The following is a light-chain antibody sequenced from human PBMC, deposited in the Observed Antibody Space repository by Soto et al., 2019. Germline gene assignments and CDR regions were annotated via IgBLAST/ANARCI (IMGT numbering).Light chain of an antibody. CDR3: QQYNNWLTWT. V-gene: IGKV3-15*01. CDR1: QSVSSN. Sequence: EIVMTQSPATLSVSPGERATLSCRASQSVSSNLAWYQQRPGQAPRVLIYGASTRATGIPASFSGSGSGTEFTLTISRLQSEDFAVYYCQQYNNWLTWTFGQGNKVEIK. CDR2: GAS. J-gene: IGKJ1*01.